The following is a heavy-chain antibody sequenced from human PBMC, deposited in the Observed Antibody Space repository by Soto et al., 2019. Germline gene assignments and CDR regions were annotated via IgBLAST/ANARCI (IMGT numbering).Heavy chain of an antibody. CDR1: GCSLSTSGVG. D-gene: IGHD4-17*01. CDR3: AHRQRTVYFDY. V-gene: IGHV2-5*02. CDR2: IYWDDDK. Sequence: QITLKESGPPLVKPTQTLTLTCTFSGCSLSTSGVGVGWIRQPPGKALEWLALIYWDDDKRYSPSLKSRLTITEDTSKNQVVLTMTNMDPVDTATYYCAHRQRTVYFDYWGQGTLVTVSS. J-gene: IGHJ4*02.